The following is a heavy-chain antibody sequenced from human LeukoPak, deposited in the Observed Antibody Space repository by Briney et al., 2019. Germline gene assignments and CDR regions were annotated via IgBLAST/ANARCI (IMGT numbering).Heavy chain of an antibody. J-gene: IGHJ5*02. V-gene: IGHV1-69*01. CDR3: ARVGGSYNWFDP. CDR1: GGTFSSYA. D-gene: IGHD1-26*01. Sequence: SVKVSCKASGGTFSSYAISWVRQAPGQGLEWMGGIIPIFGTANYAQKFQGRVTITADESTSTAYMELSSLRSEDTAVYYCARVGGSYNWFDPWGKGTLVTVSS. CDR2: IIPIFGTA.